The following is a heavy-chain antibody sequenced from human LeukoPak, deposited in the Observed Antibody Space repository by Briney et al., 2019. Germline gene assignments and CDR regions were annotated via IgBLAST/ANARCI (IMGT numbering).Heavy chain of an antibody. CDR1: EFTFSTYS. V-gene: IGHV3-21*04. D-gene: IGHD3-9*01. CDR2: ISSGSTYI. Sequence: AGGSLRLSCAASEFTFSTYSMNWVRQAPGKGLEWVSSISSGSTYIYYADSVKGRFTISRDNAKNSLYLQMNSLRAEDTAVYYCAREYRRRILTGPDYWGQGTLVTVSS. J-gene: IGHJ4*02. CDR3: AREYRRRILTGPDY.